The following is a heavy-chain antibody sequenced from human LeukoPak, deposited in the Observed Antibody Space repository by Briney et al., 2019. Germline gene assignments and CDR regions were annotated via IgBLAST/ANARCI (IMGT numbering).Heavy chain of an antibody. CDR1: GGSISSYY. J-gene: IGHJ6*02. CDR3: ARDPSLRYYYYGMDV. Sequence: SETLSLTCTVSGGSISSYYWSWIPQPAGKGLEWIGRIYTSGSTNYNPSLKSRVTMSVDTSKNQFSLKLSSVTAADTAVYYCARDPSLRYYYYGMDVWGQGTTVTVSS. CDR2: IYTSGST. V-gene: IGHV4-4*07. D-gene: IGHD5-12*01.